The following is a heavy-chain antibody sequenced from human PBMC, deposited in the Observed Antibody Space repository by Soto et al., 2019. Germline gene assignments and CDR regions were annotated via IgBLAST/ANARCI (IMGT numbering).Heavy chain of an antibody. Sequence: PSETLSLTCAVSGYSISSSNWWGWIRQPPGKGLEWIGYLYYSGTTYYNPSLKSRVTMSVDTSKNQFSLKLTSVTAVDTAVYYCARREIQGPIDYWGQGTLVTVS. V-gene: IGHV4-28*01. CDR1: GYSISSSNW. D-gene: IGHD1-26*01. CDR2: LYYSGTT. J-gene: IGHJ4*02. CDR3: ARREIQGPIDY.